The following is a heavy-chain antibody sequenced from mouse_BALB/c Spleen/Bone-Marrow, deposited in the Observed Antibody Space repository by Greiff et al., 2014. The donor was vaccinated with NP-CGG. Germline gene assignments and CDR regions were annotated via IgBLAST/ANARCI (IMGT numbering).Heavy chain of an antibody. Sequence: VQLQQSGSVLVRPGASVKVSCKASGYTFTNSRMHWAKQRPGQGLEWIGEIHPNSGNTNYNEKFKGKATLTVDTSSSTAYVDLSSLTSEDSAVYYCARHHRYAYYFDYWGQGTTLTVSS. CDR2: IHPNSGNT. CDR3: ARHHRYAYYFDY. D-gene: IGHD2-14*01. CDR1: GYTFTNSR. J-gene: IGHJ2*01. V-gene: IGHV1S130*01.